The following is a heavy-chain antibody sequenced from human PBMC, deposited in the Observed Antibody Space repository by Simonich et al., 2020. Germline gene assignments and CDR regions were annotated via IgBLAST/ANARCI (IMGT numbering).Heavy chain of an antibody. CDR2: MSSSSSYI. Sequence: EVQLVESGGGLVKPGGSLRLSCAASGFTFSSYSMNWVRQVPGKGLEGVSSMSSSSSYIYYADSVKGRFTISRDNAKNSLYLQMNSLRAEDTAVYYCARANERDYWGQGTLVTVSS. V-gene: IGHV3-21*01. CDR1: GFTFSSYS. CDR3: ARANERDY. D-gene: IGHD1-1*01. J-gene: IGHJ4*02.